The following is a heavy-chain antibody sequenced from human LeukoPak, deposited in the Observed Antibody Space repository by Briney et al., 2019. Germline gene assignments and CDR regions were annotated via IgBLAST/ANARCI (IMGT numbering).Heavy chain of an antibody. CDR2: INPSGGST. J-gene: IGHJ5*02. Sequence: EASVKVSCKASGYTFTSYYMHWVRQAPGQGLEWMGIINPSGGSTSYAQKFQGRVTMTRDTSTSTVYMELSSLRSEDTAVYYCAREGRDSSGYYSLYNWFDPWGQGTLVTVSS. CDR3: AREGRDSSGYYSLYNWFDP. CDR1: GYTFTSYY. D-gene: IGHD3-22*01. V-gene: IGHV1-46*01.